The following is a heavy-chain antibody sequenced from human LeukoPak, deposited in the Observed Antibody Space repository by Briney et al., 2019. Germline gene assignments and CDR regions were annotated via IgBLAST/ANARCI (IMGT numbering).Heavy chain of an antibody. CDR1: GYTFTSYS. Sequence: ASVTVSCQASGYTFTSYSISWVRQAPGQGLEWMGWLSGYHGDTNYAEKVQGRVTMTTDTSTGTAYMELRSLRSDDTAVYYCARERRGQTWNHGIDVWGQGTTVTVSS. CDR3: ARERRGQTWNHGIDV. J-gene: IGHJ6*02. V-gene: IGHV1-18*01. CDR2: LSGYHGDT. D-gene: IGHD1-1*01.